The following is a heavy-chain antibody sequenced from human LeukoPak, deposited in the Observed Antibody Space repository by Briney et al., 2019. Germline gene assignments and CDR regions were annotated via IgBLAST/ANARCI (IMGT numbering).Heavy chain of an antibody. CDR3: ARDEGYCSGDNCPTGVDY. D-gene: IGHD2-15*01. CDR1: GGTFSSYA. Sequence: SVKVSCKASGGTFSSYAISWVRQAPGQGLEWMGGIIPIFGTANYAQKFQGRVTITADKSTSTAYMELSSLRSEDTAVYYCARDEGYCSGDNCPTGVDYWGQGTLVIVSS. CDR2: IIPIFGTA. J-gene: IGHJ4*02. V-gene: IGHV1-69*06.